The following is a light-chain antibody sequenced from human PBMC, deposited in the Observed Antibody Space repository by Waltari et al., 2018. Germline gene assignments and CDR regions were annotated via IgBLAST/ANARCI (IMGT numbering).Light chain of an antibody. J-gene: IGLJ3*02. Sequence: QAVVTQEPSLTVSPGGTVPLTCGSSTGAVTSGHYPSWFQQKPGQAPRTLIYDTSNKHSWTPARFSGSLLGGKAALTLSGAQPEDEAEYYCLLSYSGARFWVFGGGTKLTVL. CDR2: DTS. V-gene: IGLV7-46*01. CDR3: LLSYSGARFWV. CDR1: TGAVTSGHY.